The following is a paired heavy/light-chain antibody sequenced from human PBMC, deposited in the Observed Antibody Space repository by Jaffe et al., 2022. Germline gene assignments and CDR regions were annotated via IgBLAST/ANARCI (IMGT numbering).Light chain of an antibody. CDR1: QNILYSSNNKNY. CDR2: WAS. Sequence: DIVMTQSPDSLAVSLGERATINCKSSQNILYSSNNKNYLAWYQQKPGQPPKLLIYWASTRESGVPDRFSGSGSGTDFTLTISSLQAEDVALYYCQQYYSSPLTFGGGTKVEIK. J-gene: IGKJ4*01. CDR3: QQYYSSPLT. V-gene: IGKV4-1*01.
Heavy chain of an antibody. CDR2: ISISSSFI. CDR3: ARSPPGYCTRGRCQNWFDR. J-gene: IGHJ5*02. Sequence: EVQLVESGGGLVKPGGSLRLSCAASGFTFSTYNVNWVRQAPGKGLEWVSSISISSSFIFYTDSVKGRFTISRDNAKNSLFLQMDSLRAEDTGVYYCARSPPGYCTRGRCQNWFDRWGQGTLVTVSS. D-gene: IGHD2-8*01. V-gene: IGHV3-21*01. CDR1: GFTFSTYN.